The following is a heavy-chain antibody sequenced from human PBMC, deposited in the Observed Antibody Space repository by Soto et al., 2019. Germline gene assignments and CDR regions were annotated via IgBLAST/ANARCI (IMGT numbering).Heavy chain of an antibody. CDR3: VKPFRFFSGWYLNAWYVP. J-gene: IGHJ5*02. D-gene: IGHD6-19*01. Sequence: GGSLRLSCAASGFTFSSYGMHWVRQAPGKGLEWVAVISYDGSNKYYADSVKGRFTISRDNSKNTLYLQMNSLRAEDTAVYYCVKPFRFFSGWYLNAWYVPSCQTPLATVS. CDR2: ISYDGSNK. V-gene: IGHV3-30*18. CDR1: GFTFSSYG.